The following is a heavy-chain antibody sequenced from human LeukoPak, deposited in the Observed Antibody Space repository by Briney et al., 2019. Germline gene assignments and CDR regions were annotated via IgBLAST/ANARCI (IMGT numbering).Heavy chain of an antibody. V-gene: IGHV4-59*08. J-gene: IGHJ4*02. CDR2: IYYSGST. Sequence: SETLSLTCTVSGGSISNYYWSWIRQPPGKGLEWIGYIYYSGSTNYNPSLKSRVTISVDTSKNQFSLKLSSVTAADTAVYYCATMTCSGGSCPIGYWGQGTLVTVSS. D-gene: IGHD2-15*01. CDR3: ATMTCSGGSCPIGY. CDR1: GGSISNYY.